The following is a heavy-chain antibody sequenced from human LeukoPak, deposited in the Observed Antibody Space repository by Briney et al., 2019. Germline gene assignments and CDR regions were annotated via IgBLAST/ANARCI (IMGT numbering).Heavy chain of an antibody. CDR2: ISVSGDTT. D-gene: IGHD3-10*01. V-gene: IGHV3-23*01. CDR3: AKDSGGYFDY. CDR1: GFTFSTYA. J-gene: IGHJ4*02. Sequence: GGSLRLSCAASGFTFSTYAMSWVRQAPGKGLEWVSGISVSGDTTHYADPVKGRFTISRDNSKTTLYLQMNSLRAEDTAVYYCAKDSGGYFDYWGQGTLVTVSS.